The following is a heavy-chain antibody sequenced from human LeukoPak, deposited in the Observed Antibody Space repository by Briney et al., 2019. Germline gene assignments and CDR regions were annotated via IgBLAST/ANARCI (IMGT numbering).Heavy chain of an antibody. CDR1: GFTFSSYG. V-gene: IGHV3-30*19. CDR2: LSYHGSNK. D-gene: IGHD1-1*01. CDR3: ARGDFRLEMSTTIAFDI. J-gene: IGHJ3*02. Sequence: GGSLRLSCAASGFTFSSYGMHWVRQAPGKGLEWVAVLSYHGSNKHYADSVKGRFIISRDNSKSTLYLQMNSLTTEDTAVYYCARGDFRLEMSTTIAFDIWGQGTVVTVSS.